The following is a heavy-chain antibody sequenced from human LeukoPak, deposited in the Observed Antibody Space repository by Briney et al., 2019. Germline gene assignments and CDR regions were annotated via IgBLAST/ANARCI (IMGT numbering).Heavy chain of an antibody. Sequence: SETLSLTCAVYGGSFSGYYWNWIRQPPGKGLEWIGEINHSGSTNYNPSLKSRVTISVDTSKNQFSLKLSSVTAADTAVYYCARAPTGGAAAVTWDYWGQGTLVTVSS. J-gene: IGHJ4*02. CDR2: INHSGST. V-gene: IGHV4-34*01. CDR1: GGSFSGYY. CDR3: ARAPTGGAAAVTWDY. D-gene: IGHD6-13*01.